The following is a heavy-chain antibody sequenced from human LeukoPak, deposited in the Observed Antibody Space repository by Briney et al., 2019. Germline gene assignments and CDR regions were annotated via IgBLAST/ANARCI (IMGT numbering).Heavy chain of an antibody. CDR1: GASISSSSYY. D-gene: IGHD1-26*01. J-gene: IGHJ5*02. V-gene: IGHV4-39*07. CDR2: IYYSGST. CDR3: ARDHSGSYPWFDP. Sequence: SETLSLTCTVSGASISSSSYYWGWIRQPPGKGLEWIGSIYYSGSTYYNPSLKSRVTISVDTSKNQFSLKLSSVTAADTAVYYCARDHSGSYPWFDPWGQGTLVTVSS.